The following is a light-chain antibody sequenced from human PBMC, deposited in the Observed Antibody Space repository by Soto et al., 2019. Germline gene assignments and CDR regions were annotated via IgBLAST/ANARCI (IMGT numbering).Light chain of an antibody. CDR1: SSNIGAGYD. Sequence: QSVLTQPPSVSGAPGQRVTISCSGSSSNIGAGYDVQWYRQFPGTAPKLIIYANSDRPSGVPDRFSGSKSGTSASLAITGLQAEDEADYYCAAWDDSLSGWVFGGGTKLTVL. CDR2: ANS. CDR3: AAWDDSLSGWV. V-gene: IGLV1-40*01. J-gene: IGLJ3*02.